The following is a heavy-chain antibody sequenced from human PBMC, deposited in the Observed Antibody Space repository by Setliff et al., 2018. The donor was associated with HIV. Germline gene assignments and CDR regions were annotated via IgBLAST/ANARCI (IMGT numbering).Heavy chain of an antibody. D-gene: IGHD3-10*01. CDR1: GHTFSSYY. J-gene: IGHJ4*02. CDR3: ARESQTGTGSYLA. V-gene: IGHV1-46*01. Sequence: ASVKVSCNTSGHTFSSYYVNWVRQAPGQGLEWMGIINCENGDTTYAQNFKDRVTVTRDTSTSTVYMDLSSLRPEDTAVYYCARESQTGTGSYLAWGQGTLVTVSA. CDR2: INCENGDT.